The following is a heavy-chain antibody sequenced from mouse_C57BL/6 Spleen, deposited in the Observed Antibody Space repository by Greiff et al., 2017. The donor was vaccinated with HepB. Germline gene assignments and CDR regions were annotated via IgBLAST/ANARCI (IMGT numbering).Heavy chain of an antibody. D-gene: IGHD3-2*02. J-gene: IGHJ2*01. V-gene: IGHV1-82*01. CDR1: GYAFSSSW. CDR2: IYPGDGDT. Sequence: QVQLQQSGPELVKPGASVKISCKASGYAFSSSWMNWVKQRPGKGLEWIGRIYPGDGDTNYNGKFKGKATLTADKSSSTAYMQLSSLTSEDSAVYFCAQDSSGYPYFDYWGQGTTLTVSS. CDR3: AQDSSGYPYFDY.